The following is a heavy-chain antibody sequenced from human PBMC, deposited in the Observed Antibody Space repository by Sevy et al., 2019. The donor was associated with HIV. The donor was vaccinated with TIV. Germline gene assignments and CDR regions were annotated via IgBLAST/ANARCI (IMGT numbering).Heavy chain of an antibody. CDR3: ASSGVRGVIIRRGMDV. CDR1: GYTFTGYY. Sequence: ASVKVSCKASGYTFTGYYMHWVRQAPGQGLEWMGWINPNSGGTNYAQKFQGRVTMTRDTSISTAYMELSRLRSDDTAVYHCASSGVRGVIIRRGMDVWGKGTTVTVSS. D-gene: IGHD3-10*01. CDR2: INPNSGGT. J-gene: IGHJ6*04. V-gene: IGHV1-2*02.